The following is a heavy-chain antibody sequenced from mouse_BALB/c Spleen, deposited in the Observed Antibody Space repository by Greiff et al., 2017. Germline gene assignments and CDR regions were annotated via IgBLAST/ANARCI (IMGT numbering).Heavy chain of an antibody. CDR2: ISSGSSTI. CDR3: ARSGITWFAY. D-gene: IGHD2-4*01. CDR1: GFTFSSFG. V-gene: IGHV5-17*02. Sequence: EVMLVESGGGLVQPGGSRKLSCAASGFTFSSFGMHWARQAPEKGLEWVAYISSGSSTIYYADTVKGRFTISRDNPKNTLFLQMTSLRSEDTAMYYCARSGITWFAYWGQGTLVTVSA. J-gene: IGHJ3*01.